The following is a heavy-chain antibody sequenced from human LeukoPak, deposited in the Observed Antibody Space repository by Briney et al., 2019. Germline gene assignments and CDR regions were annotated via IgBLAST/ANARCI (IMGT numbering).Heavy chain of an antibody. CDR1: GGSIGSYY. D-gene: IGHD5-24*01. V-gene: IGHV4-59*01. J-gene: IGHJ4*02. CDR3: ARSRDSYNLDY. Sequence: PSETLSLTCTVSGGSIGSYYWTWIRQPPGKGLEWIGYIYNSGSTNYNPSLKSRVTISVDTSKNQFSLKLSSVTAADTAVYYCARSRDSYNLDYWGQGTLVTVSS. CDR2: IYNSGST.